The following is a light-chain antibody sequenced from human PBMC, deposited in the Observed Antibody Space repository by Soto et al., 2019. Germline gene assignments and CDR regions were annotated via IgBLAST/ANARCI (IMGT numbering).Light chain of an antibody. CDR2: DAS. J-gene: IGKJ1*01. V-gene: IGKV3-11*01. CDR3: QQRLNWPRT. Sequence: EIVLTQSPATLSLSPGERATLSCRASQSVSSYLAWYQQKPGQAPRLLIYDASNSATGIPARFSGSGSGTDFTLTISSLEPEDFAVYYCQQRLNWPRTFGQGTQVEI. CDR1: QSVSSY.